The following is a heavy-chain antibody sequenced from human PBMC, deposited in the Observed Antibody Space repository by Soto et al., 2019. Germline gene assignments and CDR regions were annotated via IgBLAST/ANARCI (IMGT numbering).Heavy chain of an antibody. CDR1: GGTFSSYT. J-gene: IGHJ4*02. CDR2: IIPILGIA. V-gene: IGHV1-69*04. CDR3: ARDSILTGPPFDY. Sequence: SVKVSCKASGGTFSSYTISWVRQAPGQGLEWMGRIIPILGIANYAQKFQGRVTITADKSTSTAYMELSSLRSEDTAVYYCARDSILTGPPFDYWGKGPLVTVPS. D-gene: IGHD3-9*01.